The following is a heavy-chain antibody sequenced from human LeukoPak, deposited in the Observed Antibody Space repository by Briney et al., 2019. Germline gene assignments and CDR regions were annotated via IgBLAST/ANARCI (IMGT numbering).Heavy chain of an antibody. Sequence: SVKVSCKASGGTFSSYTISWVRQAPGQGLEWMGRIIPILGIANYAQKFQGRVTITADKSTNTAYMELSSLRSEDTAVYYCARGGGSSWYGADFDYWGQGTLVTVSS. CDR2: IIPILGIA. J-gene: IGHJ4*02. CDR1: GGTFSSYT. V-gene: IGHV1-69*02. CDR3: ARGGGSSWYGADFDY. D-gene: IGHD6-13*01.